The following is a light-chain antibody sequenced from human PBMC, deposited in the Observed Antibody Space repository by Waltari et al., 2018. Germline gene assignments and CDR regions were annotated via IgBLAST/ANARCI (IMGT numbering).Light chain of an antibody. Sequence: QSALTQPPSVSGSPGQSVTISCTGTSNDVGSYNRVSWYQQPPGTAPKLMIYEVSNRPSGGPDRFSGSKSGNTASLTIAGLQPEDEADYYCNSFTTSTTWVFGGGTRVTVL. CDR1: SNDVGSYNR. CDR3: NSFTTSTTWV. J-gene: IGLJ3*02. V-gene: IGLV2-18*02. CDR2: EVS.